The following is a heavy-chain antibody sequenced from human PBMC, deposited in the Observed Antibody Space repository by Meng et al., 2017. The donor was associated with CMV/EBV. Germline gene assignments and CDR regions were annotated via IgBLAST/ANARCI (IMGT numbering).Heavy chain of an antibody. CDR1: GFTFDDYG. D-gene: IGHD6-6*01. J-gene: IGHJ6*02. CDR3: AGGGIAARRGMDV. V-gene: IGHV3-20*04. CDR2: INWNGGST. Sequence: GESLKISCAASGFTFDDYGMSWVRQAPGEGLEWVSGINWNGGSTGYADSVKGRFTISRDNAKNSLYLQMNSLRAEDTALYYCAGGGIAARRGMDVWGQGTTVTVSS.